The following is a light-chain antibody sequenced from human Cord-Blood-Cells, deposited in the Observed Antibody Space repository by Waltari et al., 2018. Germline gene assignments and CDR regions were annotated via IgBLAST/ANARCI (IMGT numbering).Light chain of an antibody. J-gene: IGKJ2*01. CDR1: QSISSY. Sequence: DIQMTQSPSSLSASVGDRVTITCRSTQSISSYLNWYQQKPGKAPKLPIYAASSLQSGVPSRFSGSGSGTDYTLTISSLQPEDFATYYCQQSYSTPYTFGQGTKLGIK. CDR3: QQSYSTPYT. V-gene: IGKV1-39*01. CDR2: AAS.